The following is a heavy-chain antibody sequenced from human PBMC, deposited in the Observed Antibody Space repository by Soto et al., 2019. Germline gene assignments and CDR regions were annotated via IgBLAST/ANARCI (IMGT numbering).Heavy chain of an antibody. CDR1: GYTFTSYD. D-gene: IGHD3-3*01. Sequence: GASVKVSCKASGYTFTSYDINWVRQATGQGLEWMGWMNPNSANTGYAQKFQGRVTMTRNTSISTAYMELSSLRSEDTAVYYCARVLSWASYYDFWSCYYNYYYYGIYFRTQRSTDTGSS. V-gene: IGHV1-8*01. J-gene: IGHJ6*02. CDR2: MNPNSANT. CDR3: ARVLSWASYYDFWSCYYNYYYYGIYF.